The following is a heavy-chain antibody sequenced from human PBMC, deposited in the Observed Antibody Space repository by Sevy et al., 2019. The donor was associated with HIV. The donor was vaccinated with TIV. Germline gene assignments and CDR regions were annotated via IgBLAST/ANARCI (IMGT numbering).Heavy chain of an antibody. CDR2: IYYSGST. CDR1: GGSISSGYYY. J-gene: IGHJ4*02. D-gene: IGHD1-26*01. V-gene: IGHV4-31*03. Sequence: SETLSLTCTVSGGSISSGYYYWSWFRQHPGKGLAWIGYIYYSGSTYYNPSLQSRVTISVDTSKNQFSLKLSPVTPADTAVYYCARDIVYSGKYYGFWGQGTLVTVSS. CDR3: ARDIVYSGKYYGF.